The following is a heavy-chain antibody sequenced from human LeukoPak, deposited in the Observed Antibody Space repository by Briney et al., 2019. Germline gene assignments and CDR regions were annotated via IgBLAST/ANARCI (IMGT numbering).Heavy chain of an antibody. Sequence: GGSLRLSCAASGFTFSSYWIHWVCQAPGKGLVCVSRINTDGSVTSYADSVKGRFTISRDNAKNTLFLQMNSLRAEDTAVYYCARDHGMDVWGQGTTVTVSS. CDR1: GFTFSSYW. CDR3: ARDHGMDV. V-gene: IGHV3-74*01. CDR2: INTDGSVT. J-gene: IGHJ6*02.